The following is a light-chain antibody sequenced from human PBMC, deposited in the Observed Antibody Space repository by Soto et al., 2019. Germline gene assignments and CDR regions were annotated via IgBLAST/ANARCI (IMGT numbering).Light chain of an antibody. Sequence: DIQMTQSPSPVSASVGDRVTITCRASQGIRSWLVWYQQKPGKAPKLLIYAASTLQSGVPSRFSGSGSGTHFTLTISSLQPEDFATYYCQQSNSFPITFGQGTRLEIK. CDR2: AAS. V-gene: IGKV1-12*01. CDR1: QGIRSW. J-gene: IGKJ5*01. CDR3: QQSNSFPIT.